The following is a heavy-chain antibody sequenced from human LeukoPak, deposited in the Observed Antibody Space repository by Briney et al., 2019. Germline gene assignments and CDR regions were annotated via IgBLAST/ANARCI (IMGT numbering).Heavy chain of an antibody. CDR1: GYSIRSGYY. CDR2: IYQSGST. V-gene: IGHV4-38-2*02. J-gene: IGHJ4*02. Sequence: SETLSLTCTVSGYSIRSGYYWGWIRQPPGKGLEWIVTIYQSGSTYYNPSLKSRVTISVDTSKNQFSLKLTSVTAADTAIYYCERWAVSDIPYWGQRTLVTVPS. CDR3: ERWAVSDIPY. D-gene: IGHD5-12*01.